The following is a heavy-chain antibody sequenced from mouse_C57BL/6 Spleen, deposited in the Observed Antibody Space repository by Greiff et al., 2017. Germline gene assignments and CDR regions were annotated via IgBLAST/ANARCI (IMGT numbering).Heavy chain of an antibody. CDR2: IYPRSGNT. CDR1: GYTFTSYG. V-gene: IGHV1-81*01. D-gene: IGHD4-1*01. J-gene: IGHJ4*01. CDR3: ARLGTGARDY. Sequence: LEESGAELARPGASVKLSCKASGYTFTSYGISWVKQRTGQGLEWIGEIYPRSGNTYYNEKFKGKATLTADKSSSTAYMELRRLTSEDSAVYFCARLGTGARDYWGQGTSVTVSS.